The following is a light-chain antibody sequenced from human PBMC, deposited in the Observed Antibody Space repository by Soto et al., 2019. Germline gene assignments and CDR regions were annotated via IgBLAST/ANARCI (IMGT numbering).Light chain of an antibody. CDR2: DDG. CDR1: NIESKS. V-gene: IGLV3-21*02. Sequence: SYELAQPPSVSVAPGQTARITCGGNNIESKSVHWYQQRPGQAPVLVLYDDGNRPSGIPERLSGSNSGSTATLTISSVEASDEADYFCQVWDISSDQYLXGPGTKVTVL. J-gene: IGLJ1*01. CDR3: QVWDISSDQYL.